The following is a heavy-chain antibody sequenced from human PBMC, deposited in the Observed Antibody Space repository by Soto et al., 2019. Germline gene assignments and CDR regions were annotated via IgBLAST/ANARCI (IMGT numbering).Heavy chain of an antibody. Sequence: GGSLRLSCTASGFTFSTSAMSWVRQAPGRGLEWVSGISGSGAGTYYADSVKGRFSISRDNSKNTLYLQMSGLRAEDAAVYYCAKGPTIFGEVISFDYYYGMYVWGQGTPVIVS. J-gene: IGHJ6*02. V-gene: IGHV3-23*01. CDR1: GFTFSTSA. D-gene: IGHD3-3*01. CDR3: AKGPTIFGEVISFDYYYGMYV. CDR2: ISGSGAGT.